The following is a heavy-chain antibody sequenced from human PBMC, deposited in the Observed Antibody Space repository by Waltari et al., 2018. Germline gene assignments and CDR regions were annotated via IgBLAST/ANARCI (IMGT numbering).Heavy chain of an antibody. D-gene: IGHD6-13*01. CDR1: GFTFTSHW. J-gene: IGHJ5*02. Sequence: EVQLVESGGNLVQPGGSLRLSCAASGFTFTSHWMHWVRQAPGKGLGWLSSISSDRSKRRYADSGKGRFTISRDNAKNTLYLEMNSLRAEETAVYFCAGGPQSGASSAWYGWFDPWGQGTLVTVSS. V-gene: IGHV3-74*01. CDR2: ISSDRSKR. CDR3: AGGPQSGASSAWYGWFDP.